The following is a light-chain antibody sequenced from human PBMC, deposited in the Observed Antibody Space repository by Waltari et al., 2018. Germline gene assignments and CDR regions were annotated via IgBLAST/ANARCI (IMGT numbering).Light chain of an antibody. Sequence: DIKMTQSLSTLPASVGERVTITCRASENVSKWLAWYQQKPGKAPKLLVYKASTLRSGVPSRFSGSGSGTEFSLTISSLQPDDFATYYCQQSYTYSYTFGQGTKLEIK. CDR1: ENVSKW. V-gene: IGKV1-5*03. J-gene: IGKJ2*01. CDR2: KAS. CDR3: QQSYTYSYT.